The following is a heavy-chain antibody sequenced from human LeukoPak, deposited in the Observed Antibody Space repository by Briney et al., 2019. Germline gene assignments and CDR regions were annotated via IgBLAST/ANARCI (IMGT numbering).Heavy chain of an antibody. Sequence: PSETLSLTCNVSGGSINTANYYWTWIRQPPGKGLEWIGYISYSGTTYYNPSLNSRVTISLDTSKNQFSLRLNSVTAADTAMYYCARDRYGNFGDYWGQGTLVTVSS. J-gene: IGHJ4*02. V-gene: IGHV4-30-4*08. D-gene: IGHD4-11*01. CDR3: ARDRYGNFGDY. CDR1: GGSINTANYY. CDR2: ISYSGTT.